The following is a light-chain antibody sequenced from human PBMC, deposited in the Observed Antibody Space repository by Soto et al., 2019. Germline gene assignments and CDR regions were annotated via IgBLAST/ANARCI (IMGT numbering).Light chain of an antibody. V-gene: IGKV3-11*01. CDR1: QSVSSY. Sequence: EIVLTQSPATLSLSPGERATLSCRASQSVSSYLAWYQQKPGQAPRLLIYDASSRATGIPARFSGSGSGTDFTLSIRSLEPEDVSVYYCQQRSNSWTFGQGTKVEIK. CDR2: DAS. CDR3: QQRSNSWT. J-gene: IGKJ1*01.